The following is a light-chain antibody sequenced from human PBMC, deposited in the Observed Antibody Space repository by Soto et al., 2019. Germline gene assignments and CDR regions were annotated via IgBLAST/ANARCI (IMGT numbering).Light chain of an antibody. V-gene: IGKV1-12*01. CDR2: ATS. CDR3: QQGNTFPFT. Sequence: DLQMTQSPSSVSASVGDRVTITCRASQAISSWLAWYQQKPGKAPKLLVYATSRLESGVPSRFSGSGSGTDFTLTISSLQPEDFATYYCQQGNTFPFTFGPGTKVDIK. CDR1: QAISSW. J-gene: IGKJ3*01.